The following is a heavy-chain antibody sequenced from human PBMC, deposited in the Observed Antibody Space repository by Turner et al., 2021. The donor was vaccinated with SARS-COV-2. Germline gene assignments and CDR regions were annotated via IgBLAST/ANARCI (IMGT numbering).Heavy chain of an antibody. Sequence: QVQLQESGPRLVKPSETLSLTCTVTGGSIGSYYWSWVRQPPGKGPEWLGYFYYIGSTKYNPSLKSRVAISGEASKSQFYLRLTSVTAADTAVYYGVSRYYDASGSYISEYWGQGILVTVSS. J-gene: IGHJ4*02. V-gene: IGHV4-59*08. CDR3: VSRYYDASGSYISEY. CDR2: FYYIGST. CDR1: GGSIGSYY. D-gene: IGHD3-10*01.